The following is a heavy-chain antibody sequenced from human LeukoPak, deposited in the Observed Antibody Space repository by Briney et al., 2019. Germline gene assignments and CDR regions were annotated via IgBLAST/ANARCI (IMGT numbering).Heavy chain of an antibody. Sequence: GGSLRLSCAASGFTSSSYGMHWVRQAPGKGLEWVAVIWYDGSNKYYADSVKGRFTISRDNSKNTLYLQMNSLRAEDTAVYYCARSRRVAGYTDYWGQGTLVTVSP. V-gene: IGHV3-33*08. J-gene: IGHJ4*02. D-gene: IGHD2-15*01. CDR3: ARSRRVAGYTDY. CDR2: IWYDGSNK. CDR1: GFTSSSYG.